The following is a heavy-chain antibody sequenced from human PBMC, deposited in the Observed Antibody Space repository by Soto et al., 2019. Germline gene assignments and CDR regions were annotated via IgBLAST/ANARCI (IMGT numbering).Heavy chain of an antibody. CDR3: ARGGSTPRYNRPGDYYYYYGMDV. CDR2: IYYSGST. Sequence: QVQLQESGPGLVKPSQTLSLTCTVSGGSISSGGYYWSWIRQHPGKGLEWIGYIYYSGSTYYNPSLQSRVTISVDTSKNQFSLKLSSVTAADTAVYYCARGGSTPRYNRPGDYYYYYGMDVWGQGTTVTVSS. CDR1: GGSISSGGYY. V-gene: IGHV4-31*03. D-gene: IGHD1-20*01. J-gene: IGHJ6*02.